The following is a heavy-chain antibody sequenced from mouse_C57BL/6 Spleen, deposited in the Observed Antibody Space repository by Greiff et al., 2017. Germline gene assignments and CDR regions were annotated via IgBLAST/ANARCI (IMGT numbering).Heavy chain of an antibody. V-gene: IGHV1-55*01. Sequence: VQLQQPGAELVKPGASVKMSCKASGYTFTSYWITWVKQRPGQGLEWIGDIYPGSGSTNYNEKFKGKATLTADKSSSTAYMELRSLTSEDSAVYFCARGRLRGDYYAMDYWGQGTSVTVSS. CDR3: ARGRLRGDYYAMDY. CDR1: GYTFTSYW. D-gene: IGHD2-2*01. J-gene: IGHJ4*01. CDR2: IYPGSGST.